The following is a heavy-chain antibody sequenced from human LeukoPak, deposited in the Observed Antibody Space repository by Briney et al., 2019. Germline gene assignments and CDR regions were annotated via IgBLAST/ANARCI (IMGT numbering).Heavy chain of an antibody. CDR1: GFTFSDYY. V-gene: IGHV3-11*04. J-gene: IGHJ1*01. D-gene: IGHD3-16*01. Sequence: GGSLRLSCSASGFTFSDYYRSWIRQAPGEGLEWVSYLSSSGSTIYYADSVKGRFTISRDNAKNSLYLQMNSLRAEDTAVYYCARVGGGFFGHWGQCTLVTVSS. CDR3: ARVGGGFFGH. CDR2: LSSSGSTI.